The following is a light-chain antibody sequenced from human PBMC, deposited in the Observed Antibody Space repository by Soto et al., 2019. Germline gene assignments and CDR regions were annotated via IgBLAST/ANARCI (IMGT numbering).Light chain of an antibody. V-gene: IGKV1-5*03. CDR3: QQSNSYSWT. J-gene: IGKJ1*01. Sequence: DIQMTQSPSTLSASVGDRVTITCRASQSISIFLSWYQQKPGRAPKLLISKASSLESGVPSRFSGSGSGTQFTLTISRLQPDDFATYFCQQSNSYSWTFGQGTKVEIK. CDR2: KAS. CDR1: QSISIF.